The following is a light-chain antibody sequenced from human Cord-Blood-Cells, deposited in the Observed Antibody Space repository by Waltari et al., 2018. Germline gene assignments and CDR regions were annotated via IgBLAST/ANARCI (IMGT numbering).Light chain of an antibody. CDR1: QSVSTSY. CDR2: CAS. J-gene: IGKJ1*01. V-gene: IGKV3-20*01. Sequence: EIVLTQSPGALSLPPAERATLSCRAGQSVSTSYLAWYQQKPGQAPRLLIYCASSRATGIPDSFSGSGSGTDFTLTISRLEPEDFAVYYCQQYGSSPRTFGQGTKVKIK. CDR3: QQYGSSPRT.